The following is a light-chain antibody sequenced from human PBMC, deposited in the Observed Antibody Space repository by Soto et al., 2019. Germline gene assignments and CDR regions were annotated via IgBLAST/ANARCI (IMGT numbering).Light chain of an antibody. CDR1: SSDVGGYTY. J-gene: IGLJ1*01. Sequence: QSALTQPASVSGSPGQSITISCTGTSSDVGGYTYVSWYQRYPGKAPQLIIYEVSNRPSGVSNRFSGSKSGNTASLTISGLQAEDEADYYCCSYAGTATVFGTGTKVTVL. CDR3: CSYAGTATV. CDR2: EVS. V-gene: IGLV2-14*01.